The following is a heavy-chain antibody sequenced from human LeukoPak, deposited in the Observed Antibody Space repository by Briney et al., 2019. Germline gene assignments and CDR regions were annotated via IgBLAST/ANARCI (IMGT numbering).Heavy chain of an antibody. J-gene: IGHJ4*02. Sequence: SETLSLTCTVSGGSISSYYWSWIRQPPGKGVEWIGYIYYSGSTNYNPSLKSRVTISIDTSKNQFSLKLSSVTAADTAVYYCARGVEAARPYYFDYWGQGTLVTVSS. CDR1: GGSISSYY. V-gene: IGHV4-59*01. D-gene: IGHD6-6*01. CDR2: IYYSGST. CDR3: ARGVEAARPYYFDY.